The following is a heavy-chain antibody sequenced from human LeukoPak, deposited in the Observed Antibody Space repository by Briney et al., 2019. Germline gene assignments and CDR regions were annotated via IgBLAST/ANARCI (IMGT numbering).Heavy chain of an antibody. Sequence: SETLSLTCTVSGASISSSDYYWSWIRQPPGKGLEWIGYIYYTRSTSYNPSLKSRVAISVDTSKNRFSLKLSSVTAADTAVYYCDSRYFDWSYDYWGQGALVTVSS. CDR1: GASISSSDYY. J-gene: IGHJ4*02. D-gene: IGHD3-9*01. V-gene: IGHV4-30-4*01. CDR2: IYYTRST. CDR3: DSRYFDWSYDY.